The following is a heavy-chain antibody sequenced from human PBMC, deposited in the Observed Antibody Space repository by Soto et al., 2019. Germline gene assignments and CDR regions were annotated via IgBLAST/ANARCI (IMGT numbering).Heavy chain of an antibody. Sequence: VSWKDFGFTFTSCGFQWVRQARGQRLEWIGWIAVGSGYTNYAQRFQDRVTLTRDMSTATTYMELSRLTAEDTAIYYCAADATAWQHMVPSEY. CDR1: GFTFTSCG. V-gene: IGHV1-58*01. CDR2: IAVGSGYT. CDR3: AADATAWQHMVPSEY. D-gene: IGHD2-21*01. J-gene: IGHJ1*01.